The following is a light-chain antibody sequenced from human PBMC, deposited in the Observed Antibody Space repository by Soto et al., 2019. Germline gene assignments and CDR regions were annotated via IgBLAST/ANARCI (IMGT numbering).Light chain of an antibody. CDR3: QHHSNCPPT. V-gene: IGKV3-11*01. CDR2: HAS. CDR1: QSVSSY. Sequence: EIVLTQSPASLSLSLGERATLSCRASQSVSSYLAWYQQKPGQPPRLLIYHASIMATGIPARFSGSGSWTDFTLTISSLEPEDVAVYYCQHHSNCPPTFGQGTKLEIK. J-gene: IGKJ2*01.